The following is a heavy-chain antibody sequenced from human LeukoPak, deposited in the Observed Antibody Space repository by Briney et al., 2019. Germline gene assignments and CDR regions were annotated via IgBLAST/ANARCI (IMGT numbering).Heavy chain of an antibody. Sequence: APVKVSCKASGYTFTGYYMHWVRQAPGQGLEWMGRINPNSGGTNYAQKFQGRVTMTRDTSISTAYMELSRLRSDDTAVYYCARETLSGARFDPWGQGTLVTVSS. CDR1: GYTFTGYY. J-gene: IGHJ5*02. CDR2: INPNSGGT. V-gene: IGHV1-2*06. D-gene: IGHD1-26*01. CDR3: ARETLSGARFDP.